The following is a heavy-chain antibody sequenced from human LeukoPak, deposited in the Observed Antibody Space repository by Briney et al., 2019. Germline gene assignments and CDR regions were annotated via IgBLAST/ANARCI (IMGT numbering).Heavy chain of an antibody. D-gene: IGHD5-18*01. CDR3: ARDPDVDTAMN. J-gene: IGHJ4*02. CDR1: EFTVSSSY. CDR2: IYSGDSA. V-gene: IGHV3-53*01. Sequence: GGSLRLSCAAFEFTVSSSYMSWVRQAPGKGLEWVSVIYSGDSAYYADSVKGRFTISRDNSKNTLYLQMNSLRVEDTAVYYCARDPDVDTAMNWGQGTLVTVSS.